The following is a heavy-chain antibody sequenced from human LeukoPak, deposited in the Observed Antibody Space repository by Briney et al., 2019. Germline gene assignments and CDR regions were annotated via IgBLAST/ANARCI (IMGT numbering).Heavy chain of an antibody. CDR1: GVTFSSYS. CDR2: ISSSSSYI. CDR3: ARECGSDTLVPLDI. V-gene: IGHV3-21*01. Sequence: GGSLRLSCAASGVTFSSYSMNCVRQAPGKGLEWVSSISSSSSYIYYADSVKGRFTISRDNAKNSLYLQMNSLRAEDTAVYYCARECGSDTLVPLDIWGQGTMVTVSS. D-gene: IGHD1-26*01. J-gene: IGHJ3*02.